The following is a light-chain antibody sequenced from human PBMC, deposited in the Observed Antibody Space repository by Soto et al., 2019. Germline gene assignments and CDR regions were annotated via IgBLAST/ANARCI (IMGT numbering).Light chain of an antibody. CDR1: QGISNY. CDR2: AAY. CDR3: QKYNIAPWT. V-gene: IGKV1-27*01. J-gene: IGKJ1*01. Sequence: DIQMTQSPSSPSASVGDRVTITCRASQGISNYLAWYQQKPGKIPRLLIYAAYTLQSGVPSRFSGSGSGTDFTLTISSLQPEDVATYYCQKYNIAPWTFGQGTKVEIK.